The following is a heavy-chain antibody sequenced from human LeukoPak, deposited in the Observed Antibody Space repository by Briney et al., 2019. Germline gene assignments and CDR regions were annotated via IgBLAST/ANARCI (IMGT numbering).Heavy chain of an antibody. CDR2: FDREEGKT. Sequence: GASVKVSCKVSGYTLSELSMHWVRQAPGKGLEWMGSFDREEGKTIDAQKFQGRVTMTEDTSTDTAYMELSSLRSEDTAVYYCATGVGPTHPHYYYSYMDVWGKGTTVTVSS. V-gene: IGHV1-24*01. D-gene: IGHD1-26*01. CDR3: ATGVGPTHPHYYYSYMDV. J-gene: IGHJ6*03. CDR1: GYTLSELS.